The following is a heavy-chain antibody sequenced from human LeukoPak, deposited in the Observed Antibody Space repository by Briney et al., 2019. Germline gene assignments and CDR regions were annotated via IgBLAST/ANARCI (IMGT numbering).Heavy chain of an antibody. CDR2: INHSGST. Sequence: SETLSLTCAVYGGSFSGYYWSWIRQPPGKGLESIGEINHSGSTNYNPSLKSRVTISVDTSKNQFSLKLSSVTAADTAVYYCARGVRYCSSTSCPRGYFDYWGQGTPVTVSS. V-gene: IGHV4-34*01. D-gene: IGHD2-2*01. CDR1: GGSFSGYY. CDR3: ARGVRYCSSTSCPRGYFDY. J-gene: IGHJ4*02.